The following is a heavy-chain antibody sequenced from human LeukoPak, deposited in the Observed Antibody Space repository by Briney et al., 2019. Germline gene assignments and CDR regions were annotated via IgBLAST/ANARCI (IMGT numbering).Heavy chain of an antibody. Sequence: PGGSLRLSCAASGFTFSSYAMSWVRQAPGKGLDWVSSISSSGGSTYYADSVKGRFTISRDNSKNTLHLQTNSLRAEDTAVYYCAKAREALGYCSGGSCYSVDYWGQGTLVTVSS. D-gene: IGHD2-15*01. CDR2: ISSSGGST. J-gene: IGHJ4*02. V-gene: IGHV3-23*01. CDR3: AKAREALGYCSGGSCYSVDY. CDR1: GFTFSSYA.